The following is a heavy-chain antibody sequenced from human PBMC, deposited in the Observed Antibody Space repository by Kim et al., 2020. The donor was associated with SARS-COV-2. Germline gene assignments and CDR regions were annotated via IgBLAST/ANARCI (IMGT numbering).Heavy chain of an antibody. J-gene: IGHJ5*02. CDR3: ARQLSATYYYDSSGYWFDP. CDR2: IYPGDSDT. Sequence: GESLKISCKGSGYSFTSYWIGWVRQMPGKGLEWMGIIYPGDSDTRYSPSFQGQVTISAGKSISTAYLQWSSLKASDTAMYYCARQLSATYYYDSSGYWFDPWGQGTLVTVSS. D-gene: IGHD3-22*01. V-gene: IGHV5-51*01. CDR1: GYSFTSYW.